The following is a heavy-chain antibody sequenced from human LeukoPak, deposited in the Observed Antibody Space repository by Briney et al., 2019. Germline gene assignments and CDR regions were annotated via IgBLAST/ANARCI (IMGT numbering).Heavy chain of an antibody. V-gene: IGHV3-30*04. Sequence: PGRSLRLSCAASGFTFSSYAMHWVRQAPGKGLEWVAVISYDGSNKYYADSVKGRFTISRDNSKNTLYLQMNSLRAEDTAVYYCARDWQQLANYYYYGMDVWGQGTTVTVSS. CDR1: GFTFSSYA. CDR3: ARDWQQLANYYYYGMDV. J-gene: IGHJ6*02. CDR2: ISYDGSNK. D-gene: IGHD6-13*01.